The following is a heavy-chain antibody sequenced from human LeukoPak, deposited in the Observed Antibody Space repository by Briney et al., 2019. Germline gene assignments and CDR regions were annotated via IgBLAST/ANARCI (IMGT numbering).Heavy chain of an antibody. CDR3: ATAPSSGPPFHY. D-gene: IGHD3-22*01. Sequence: GASVKDSFMVSVYTLTELSMHRVRQAPGKGLEWMGGFDPEDGETIYAQKFLGNVNITEDTSTDTAYMELSSLRSEDTAVYYCATAPSSGPPFHYWDQGTLVPVSS. CDR2: FDPEDGET. J-gene: IGHJ4*02. CDR1: VYTLTELS. V-gene: IGHV1-24*01.